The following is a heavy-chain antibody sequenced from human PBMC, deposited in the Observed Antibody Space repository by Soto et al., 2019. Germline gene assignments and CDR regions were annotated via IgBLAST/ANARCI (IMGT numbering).Heavy chain of an antibody. CDR2: ISYDGSNK. CDR1: GFTFSSYG. Sequence: QVQLVESGGGVVQPGRSLRLSCAASGFTFSSYGMHWVRQAPGKGLEWVAVISYDGSNKYYADSVKGRFTISRDNSKNPLYLQMNSLRAEDTAVYYCAKDNPYYFDYWGQGPLVTVSS. J-gene: IGHJ4*02. V-gene: IGHV3-30*18. CDR3: AKDNPYYFDY.